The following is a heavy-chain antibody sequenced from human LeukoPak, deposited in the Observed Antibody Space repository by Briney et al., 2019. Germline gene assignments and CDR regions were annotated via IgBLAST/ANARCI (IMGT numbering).Heavy chain of an antibody. D-gene: IGHD3-10*01. CDR2: ISWNSGSI. J-gene: IGHJ4*02. Sequence: GESLRLSCAASGFTFDDYAMHWVRQAPGKGLEWVSGISWNSGSIGYADSVKGRFTISRDNAKNSLYLQMNSLRAEDTALYYCAKARGGDGYFDYWGQGTLVTVSS. CDR3: AKARGGDGYFDY. CDR1: GFTFDDYA. V-gene: IGHV3-9*01.